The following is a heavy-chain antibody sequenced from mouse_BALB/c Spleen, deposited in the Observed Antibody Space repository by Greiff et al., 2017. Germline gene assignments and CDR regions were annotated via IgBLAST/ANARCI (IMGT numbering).Heavy chain of an antibody. CDR3: ARLSTMVTSFDD. CDR1: GFTFSSYG. Sequence: EVQVVESGGGLVQPGGSRKLSCAASGFTFSSYGMSWVRQTPDKRLEWVATISSGGSYTYYPDSVKGRFTISRDNAKNTLYLQMSSLKSEDTAMYYCARLSTMVTSFDDWGQGTTLTVSS. V-gene: IGHV5-6*01. J-gene: IGHJ2*01. CDR2: ISSGGSYT. D-gene: IGHD2-2*01.